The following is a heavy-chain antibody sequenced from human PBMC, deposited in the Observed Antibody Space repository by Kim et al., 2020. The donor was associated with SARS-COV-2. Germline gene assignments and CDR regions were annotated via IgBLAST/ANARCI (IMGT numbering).Heavy chain of an antibody. CDR1: GFTFSSYA. CDR3: AKDPPPSRNSYGYSAVGY. J-gene: IGHJ4*02. V-gene: IGHV3-23*01. CDR2: ISGSGGST. Sequence: GGSLRLSCAASGFTFSSYAMSWVRQAPGKGLEWVSAISGSGGSTYYADSVKGRFTISRDNSKNTLYLQMNSLRAEDTAVYYCAKDPPPSRNSYGYSAVGYWGQGTLVTVSS. D-gene: IGHD5-18*01.